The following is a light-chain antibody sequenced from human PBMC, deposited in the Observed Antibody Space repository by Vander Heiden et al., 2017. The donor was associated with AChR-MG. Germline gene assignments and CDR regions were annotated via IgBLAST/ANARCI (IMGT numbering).Light chain of an antibody. Sequence: SYVLTQPPSVSVAPGKTARVTCGGINIGSKIVHWYQQRPGQDPILVVYYDTNRTSGVHERISGSNSGNTATMIISRVEAGDEADYFCQVWDSSSDHYVFGTGTKVTVL. CDR1: NIGSKI. CDR2: YDT. J-gene: IGLJ1*01. V-gene: IGLV3-21*04. CDR3: QVWDSSSDHYV.